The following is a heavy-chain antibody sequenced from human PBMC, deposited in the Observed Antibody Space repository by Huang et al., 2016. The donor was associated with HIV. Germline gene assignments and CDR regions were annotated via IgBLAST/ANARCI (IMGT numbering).Heavy chain of an antibody. V-gene: IGHV4-61*01. J-gene: IGHJ4*02. CDR1: GGSLSSGPYY. CDR2: VYYYGNT. CDR3: ARGRPYNCFDY. Sequence: QVQLQESGPGLVKPSETLSFTCTVSGGSLSSGPYYWCWIRQPPGKGLEWIGHVYYYGNTNYNPALKSRVTISRDMSKNQFSLKRSSVTAADTAVYFCARGRPYNCFDYWGQGALVTVSS. D-gene: IGHD1-1*01.